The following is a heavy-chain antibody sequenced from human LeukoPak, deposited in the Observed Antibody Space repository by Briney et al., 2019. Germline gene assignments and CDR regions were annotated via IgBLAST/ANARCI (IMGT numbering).Heavy chain of an antibody. J-gene: IGHJ4*02. CDR1: GGSPSRGGYY. D-gene: IGHD3-22*01. Sequence: PSLPPPLSGGSPSRGGYYWRWGRQPPGKGLGWGGYIYYSGSTYYNPSLKSRVTISVDTSKNQFSLKLSSVTAADTAVYYCAGLTRYDSSGYSFDYWGQGTLVTVSS. CDR3: AGLTRYDSSGYSFDY. V-gene: IGHV4-31*03. CDR2: IYYSGST.